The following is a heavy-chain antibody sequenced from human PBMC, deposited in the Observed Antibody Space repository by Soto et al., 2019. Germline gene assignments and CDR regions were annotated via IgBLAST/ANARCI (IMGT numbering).Heavy chain of an antibody. J-gene: IGHJ6*02. CDR3: ARLGAARPRYDYYYYGMDV. CDR1: GYSFTSYW. V-gene: IGHV5-10-1*01. CDR2: IDPSDSYT. D-gene: IGHD6-6*01. Sequence: PGEPLKISCKGSGYSFTSYWISWVRQMPGKGLEWMGRIDPSDSYTNYSPSFQGHVTISADKSISTAYLQWSSLKASDTAMYYCARLGAARPRYDYYYYGMDVWGQGTTVTVSS.